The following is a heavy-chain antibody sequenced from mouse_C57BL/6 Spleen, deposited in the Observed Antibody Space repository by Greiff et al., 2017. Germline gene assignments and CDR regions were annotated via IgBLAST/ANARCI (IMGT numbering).Heavy chain of an antibody. J-gene: IGHJ1*03. CDR1: GYAFSSSW. CDR3: ARGGGYYVGYFDV. Sequence: QVQLKQSGPELVKPGASVKISCKASGYAFSSSWMNWVKQRPGKGLEWIGRIYPGDGDTNYNGKFKGKATLTADKSSSTAYMQLSILTSEDSAVYFCARGGGYYVGYFDVWGTGTTVTVSS. D-gene: IGHD2-3*01. V-gene: IGHV1-82*01. CDR2: IYPGDGDT.